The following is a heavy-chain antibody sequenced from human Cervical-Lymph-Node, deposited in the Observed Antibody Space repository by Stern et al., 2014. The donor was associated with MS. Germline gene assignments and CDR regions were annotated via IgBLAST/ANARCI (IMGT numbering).Heavy chain of an antibody. J-gene: IGHJ4*02. V-gene: IGHV3-30*18. CDR1: GFTFSSYG. D-gene: IGHD3-9*01. Sequence: VQLVESGGGVVQPGRSLRLSCAASGFTFSSYGMHWVRQAPGKGLEWVAVISYDGSNKYYADSVKGRFTISRDNSKNTLYLQMNSLRAEDTAVYYCAKDPADILTGYWKDYWGQGTLVTVSS. CDR3: AKDPADILTGYWKDY. CDR2: ISYDGSNK.